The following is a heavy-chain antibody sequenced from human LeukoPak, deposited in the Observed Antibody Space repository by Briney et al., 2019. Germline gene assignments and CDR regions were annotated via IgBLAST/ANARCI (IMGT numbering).Heavy chain of an antibody. CDR3: AKKPRNHVLLWFGTPGYFDY. Sequence: GGSLRLSCAASGFTFSSYEMNWVRQAPGKGLEWVSYISRSGSTIYYADSVKGRFTISRDNSKNTLYLQMNSLRAEDTAVYYCAKKPRNHVLLWFGTPGYFDYWGQGTLVTVSS. CDR1: GFTFSSYE. CDR2: ISRSGSTI. J-gene: IGHJ4*02. D-gene: IGHD3-10*01. V-gene: IGHV3-48*03.